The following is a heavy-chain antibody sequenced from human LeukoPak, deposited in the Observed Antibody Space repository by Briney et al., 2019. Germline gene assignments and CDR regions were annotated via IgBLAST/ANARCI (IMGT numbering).Heavy chain of an antibody. J-gene: IGHJ4*02. CDR1: GGSFSGYY. CDR3: ASTRPYDSSGYYYFAPYFDY. CDR2: IYYSGST. Sequence: PSETLSLTCAVYGGSFSGYYWSWIRQHPGKGLEWIGYIYYSGSTYYNPSLKSRVTISVDTSKNQFSLKLSSVTAADTAVYYCASTRPYDSSGYYYFAPYFDYWGQGTLVTVSS. V-gene: IGHV4-31*11. D-gene: IGHD3-22*01.